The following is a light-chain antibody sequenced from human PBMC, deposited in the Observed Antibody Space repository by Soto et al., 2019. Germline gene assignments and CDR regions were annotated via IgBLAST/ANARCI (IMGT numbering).Light chain of an antibody. CDR3: QSYDATNHV. J-gene: IGLJ3*02. Sequence: NFMLTQPHSASESPGKTVIISCTRSSGSIASNYVQWYQQRPGSSPTTVIYEDNQRPSGVPDRFSGSIDSSSNSASLTISGLETEDEADYYGQSYDATNHVFCGGTKLTVL. CDR1: SGSIASNY. CDR2: EDN. V-gene: IGLV6-57*01.